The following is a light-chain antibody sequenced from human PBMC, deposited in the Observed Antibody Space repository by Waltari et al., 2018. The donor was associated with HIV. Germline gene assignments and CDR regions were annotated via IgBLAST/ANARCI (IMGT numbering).Light chain of an antibody. Sequence: DIAMTQSPDSLAVSLGEHVTINCKSSQTVLHSSSNKNHLAWYQQKAGQRPKLLIYWASTRESGVPDRFIGSGSGTYFSLTIGSLQAEDVAVYYCQQYYSFPLTFGGGTAVEIK. V-gene: IGKV4-1*01. CDR2: WAS. J-gene: IGKJ4*01. CDR1: QTVLHSSSNKNH. CDR3: QQYYSFPLT.